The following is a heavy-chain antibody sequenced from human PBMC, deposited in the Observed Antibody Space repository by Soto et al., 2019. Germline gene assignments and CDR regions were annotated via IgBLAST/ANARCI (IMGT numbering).Heavy chain of an antibody. Sequence: SQTLSLTCAITVDRVSSNSAGWGLVSQSPSRGLEWLGRTYYRSKLYYEYAVSVRGRITINPDTSKNQYSLQLNSVTPEDTAVYFCARGEQYSRTIFDYSGQGTVVTVSS. CDR3: ARGEQYSRTIFDY. J-gene: IGHJ4*01. CDR1: VDRVSSNSAG. CDR2: TYYRSKLYY. V-gene: IGHV6-1*01. D-gene: IGHD1-26*01.